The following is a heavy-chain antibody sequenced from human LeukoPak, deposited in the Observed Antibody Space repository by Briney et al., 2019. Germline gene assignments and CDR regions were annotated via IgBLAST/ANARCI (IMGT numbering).Heavy chain of an antibody. D-gene: IGHD3-16*01. CDR2: INPNSGGT. J-gene: IGHJ4*02. CDR1: GYTFTGYY. V-gene: IGHV1-2*02. CDR3: AREHVRLGELAADY. Sequence: ASVKVSCKASGYTFTGYYMHWVRQAPGQGLEWMGWINPNSGGTNYAQKFQGRVTMTRDTSISTAYMELGRLRSDDTAVYYCAREHVRLGELAADYWGQGTLVTVSS.